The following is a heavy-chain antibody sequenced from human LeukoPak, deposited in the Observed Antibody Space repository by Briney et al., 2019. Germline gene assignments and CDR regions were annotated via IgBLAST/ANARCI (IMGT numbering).Heavy chain of an antibody. CDR2: IIPIFGTA. CDR1: GGTFSSYA. Sequence: ASVKVSCKASGGTFSSYAISWVRQAPGQGLEWMGGIIPIFGTANYAQKFQGRVTITADESTSTAYMELSSLRSEDTAAYYCARPRSLGYYDFWSGYWSSNTGSRSYYYYYMDVWGRGTTVTVSS. V-gene: IGHV1-69*13. D-gene: IGHD3-3*01. J-gene: IGHJ6*03. CDR3: ARPRSLGYYDFWSGYWSSNTGSRSYYYYYMDV.